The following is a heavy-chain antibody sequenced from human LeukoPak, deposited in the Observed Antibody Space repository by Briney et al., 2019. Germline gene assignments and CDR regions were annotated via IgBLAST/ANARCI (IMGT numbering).Heavy chain of an antibody. CDR2: ISYDGSNK. V-gene: IGHV3-30*14. Sequence: AGGSLRLSCAASGFTFSSYAMHWVRQAPGKGLEWVAVISYDGSNKYYADSVKGRFTISRDNSKNTLYLQMNSLRAEDTAVYYCARPAVGANWGSRNGMDVWGQGTTVTVSS. J-gene: IGHJ6*02. CDR3: ARPAVGANWGSRNGMDV. D-gene: IGHD7-27*01. CDR1: GFTFSSYA.